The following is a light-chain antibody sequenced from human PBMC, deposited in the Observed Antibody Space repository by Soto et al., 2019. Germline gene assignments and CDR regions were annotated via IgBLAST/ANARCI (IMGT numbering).Light chain of an antibody. CDR3: QQYHSTPYT. CDR2: WAS. V-gene: IGKV4-1*01. CDR1: QSVICGFYNKNC. Sequence: DIVLTQSPDSLAVSLGERATINCKSSQSVICGFYNKNCLGWYQQKPGQPPRLLIYWASTRESGVPDRFSGSGSGTDFTLTISNLQAEDVAFYYCQQYHSTPYTFGQGTKLEIK. J-gene: IGKJ2*01.